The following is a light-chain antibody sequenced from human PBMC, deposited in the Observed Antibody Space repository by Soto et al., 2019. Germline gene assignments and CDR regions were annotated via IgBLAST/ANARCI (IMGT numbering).Light chain of an antibody. CDR1: QSVSSSY. J-gene: IGKJ2*01. Sequence: ELVLTQSPGTLSLSPGERATLSCRASQSVSSSYLAWYQQKPGQAPRLLIYGASSRATGIPDRFSGSGSGTDFTLTISILEPEDFAVYYCQQYGSSPYTFGQGTKLEIK. CDR3: QQYGSSPYT. V-gene: IGKV3-20*01. CDR2: GAS.